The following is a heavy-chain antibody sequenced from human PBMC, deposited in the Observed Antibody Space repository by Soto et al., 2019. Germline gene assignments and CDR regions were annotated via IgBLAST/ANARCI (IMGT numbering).Heavy chain of an antibody. V-gene: IGHV1-18*04. Sequence: QVHLVQSGGELKKPGASVKVSCKASGYSFSDFGITWVRQAPGQGLEWMGWISGKNGNTNYAQKVQRRVTLTANTSTSTAYVEMRALPSDDTSIYYCARSDYYEDTGTFENWGQGTPVTVSS. CDR3: ARSDYYEDTGTFEN. D-gene: IGHD4-17*01. CDR2: ISGKNGNT. J-gene: IGHJ4*02. CDR1: GYSFSDFG.